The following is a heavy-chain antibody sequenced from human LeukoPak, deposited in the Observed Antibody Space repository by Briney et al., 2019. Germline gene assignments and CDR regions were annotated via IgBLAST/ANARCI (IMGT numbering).Heavy chain of an antibody. CDR2: INHRGST. V-gene: IGHV4-34*01. J-gene: IGHJ4*02. D-gene: IGHD4-17*01. CDR1: GGSFSGYY. Sequence: SETLSLTCGVYGGSFSGYYWSWIRQPPGKGLEWIGEINHRGSTNYNPSLKSRVTISVDTPKNRFSLKLTSLTAADTAVYYCARLSYYGDYGPIDYWGQGTLVTVSS. CDR3: ARLSYYGDYGPIDY.